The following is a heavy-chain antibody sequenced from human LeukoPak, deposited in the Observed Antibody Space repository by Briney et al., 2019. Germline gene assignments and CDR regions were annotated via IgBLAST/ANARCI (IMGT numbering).Heavy chain of an antibody. V-gene: IGHV3-9*01. J-gene: IGHJ4*02. CDR2: ISWNSGSI. CDR1: GFTFSSYS. CDR3: AKDRYSYGLDY. Sequence: GGSLRLSCAASGFTFSSYSMNWDRQATGKGLEWVSGISWNSGSIGYADSVKGRFTISRDNAKNSLYLQMNSLRAEDTALYYCAKDRYSYGLDYWGQGTLVTVSS. D-gene: IGHD5-18*01.